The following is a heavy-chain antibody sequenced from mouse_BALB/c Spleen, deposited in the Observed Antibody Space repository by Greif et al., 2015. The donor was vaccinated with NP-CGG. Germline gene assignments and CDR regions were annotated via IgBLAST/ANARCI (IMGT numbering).Heavy chain of an antibody. V-gene: IGHV1S81*02. CDR2: INPSNGRT. CDR1: GYTFTSYW. D-gene: IGHD2-1*01. Sequence: QVQLQQSGAELVKPGASVKLSCKASGYTFTSYWMHWVKQRPGQGLEWIGEINPSNGRTNYNEKFKSKATLTVDKSSSTAYMQLSSLTSEDSAVYYCARGGGNYVSWFAYWGQGTLVTVSA. J-gene: IGHJ3*01. CDR3: ARGGGNYVSWFAY.